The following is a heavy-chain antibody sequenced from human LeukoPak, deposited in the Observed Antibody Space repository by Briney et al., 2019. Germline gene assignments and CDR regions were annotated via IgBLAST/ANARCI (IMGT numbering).Heavy chain of an antibody. V-gene: IGHV3-21*01. Sequence: GGSLRLSCAASGFTFSSYSMNWVRQAPGKGLEWVSSISSSSSYIYYADSVKGRFTISRDNAKNSLYLQMNSLRAEDTAVYYCARDGGTGFSTNDAFDIWGQGTMVTVSS. D-gene: IGHD2-2*01. CDR2: ISSSSSYI. CDR1: GFTFSSYS. J-gene: IGHJ3*02. CDR3: ARDGGTGFSTNDAFDI.